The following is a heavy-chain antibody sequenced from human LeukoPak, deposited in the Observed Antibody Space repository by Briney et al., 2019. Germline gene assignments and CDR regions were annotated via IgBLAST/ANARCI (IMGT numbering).Heavy chain of an antibody. CDR1: GGSISSGSYY. CDR3: ARATSGYYLH. CDR2: IYTSGST. D-gene: IGHD3-3*01. Sequence: KASQTLSLTCTVSGGSISSGSYYWSWIRQPAGKGLEWIGRIYTSGSTNYNPSLKSRVTMSVDTSKNQFSLKLSSVTAADTAVYYCARATSGYYLHWGQGTLVTVSS. V-gene: IGHV4-61*02. J-gene: IGHJ4*02.